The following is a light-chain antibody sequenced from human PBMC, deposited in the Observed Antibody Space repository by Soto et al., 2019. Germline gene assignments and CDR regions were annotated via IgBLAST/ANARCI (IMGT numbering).Light chain of an antibody. CDR3: QQYGSSGT. Sequence: EIVLTQSPGTLSLSPWERATLSCRASQSVSNNYLAWYQQKPGHAHRLLIYGASNRATGIPDRFSGSGSGTDFTLTISRLEPEDFAVYYCQQYGSSGTFGQGTKVDIK. V-gene: IGKV3-20*01. CDR1: QSVSNNY. J-gene: IGKJ1*01. CDR2: GAS.